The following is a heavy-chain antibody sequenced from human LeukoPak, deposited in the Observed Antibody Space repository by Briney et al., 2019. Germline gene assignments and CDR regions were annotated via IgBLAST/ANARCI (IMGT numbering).Heavy chain of an antibody. CDR3: ARDRMSSSWYDY. CDR2: VLWHGGRT. V-gene: IGHV3-20*04. Sequence: GGFLRLSCAASGFTFDDYGMSWVRQAPGEGLGWVSGVLWHGGRTGYADSVKGRFAISRDNAKNSLYLQMNSLRAEDTALYYCARDRMSSSWYDYWGQGTLVTVSS. CDR1: GFTFDDYG. D-gene: IGHD6-13*01. J-gene: IGHJ4*02.